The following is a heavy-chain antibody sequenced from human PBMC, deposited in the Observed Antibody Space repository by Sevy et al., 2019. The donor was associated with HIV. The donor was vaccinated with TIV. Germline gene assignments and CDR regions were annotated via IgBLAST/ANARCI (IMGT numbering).Heavy chain of an antibody. CDR2: ISHTSDNI. J-gene: IGHJ4*02. V-gene: IGHV3-23*01. Sequence: GGSQRLSCAASGITFSSYAVTWVRQAPGKGLEWVSSISHTSDNIYYADSVRGRFTISRDNSKSTLYLHMSSLRAEDTAVYYCAGRKVGDFWSGSLRGPWAGDPLFDYWGQGTLVTVSS. CDR3: AGRKVGDFWSGSLRGPWAGDPLFDY. CDR1: GITFSSYA. D-gene: IGHD3-3*01.